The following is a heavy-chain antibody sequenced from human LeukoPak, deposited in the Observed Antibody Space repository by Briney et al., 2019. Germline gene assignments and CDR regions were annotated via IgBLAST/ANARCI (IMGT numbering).Heavy chain of an antibody. D-gene: IGHD4-17*01. CDR2: INAGNGNT. J-gene: IGHJ4*02. CDR1: GYTFTSYA. V-gene: IGHV1-3*01. Sequence: ASVNVSCKASGYTFTSYAMHWVRQAPGQRLEWMGWINAGNGNTKYSQKFQGRVTITRDTSASTAYMELSSLRSEDTAVYYCARGRRVYGDRLSSVDYWGQGTLVTVSS. CDR3: ARGRRVYGDRLSSVDY.